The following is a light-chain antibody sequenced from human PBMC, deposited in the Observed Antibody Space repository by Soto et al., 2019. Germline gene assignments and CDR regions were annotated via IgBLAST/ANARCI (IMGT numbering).Light chain of an antibody. CDR3: TLYTRSTPIL. CDR1: SSDVGGNNR. CDR2: EVS. Sequence: QSVLTQPPSVSGSPGQSVTISCTGTSSDVGGNNRVSWYQQPPGAAPKLMIYEVSNRPSGVPDRFSGYKSGNTASLSISGLQAEDEADYYCTLYTRSTPILFGTGTKLTVL. V-gene: IGLV2-18*01. J-gene: IGLJ1*01.